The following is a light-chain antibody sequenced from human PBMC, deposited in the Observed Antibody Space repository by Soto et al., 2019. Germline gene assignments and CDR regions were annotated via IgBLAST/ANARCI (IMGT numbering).Light chain of an antibody. J-gene: IGKJ4*01. V-gene: IGKV3-20*01. CDR2: DAS. Sequence: EFVFTQSPGTLSFSPGERATLSCRASQTVRNNYLAWYQQKPGQAPRLLIYDASSRATGIPDRFSGGGSGTDFPLTISRLEPEDFAVYYCQQFSSYPLTLGGGTKVDIK. CDR1: QTVRNNY. CDR3: QQFSSYPLT.